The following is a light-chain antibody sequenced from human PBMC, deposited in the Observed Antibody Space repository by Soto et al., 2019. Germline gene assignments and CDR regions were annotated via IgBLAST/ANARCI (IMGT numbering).Light chain of an antibody. CDR2: EVS. Sequence: QSALTQPPSASGSPGQSVTISCTGTSSDVGAYNYVSWYQQHPGKAPKLMIYEVSKRPSGVPDRFSGSKSGNTASLTVSGLQAEDEADYYCSSYTSSILYVFGTGTKVTVL. J-gene: IGLJ1*01. CDR3: SSYTSSILYV. CDR1: SSDVGAYNY. V-gene: IGLV2-8*01.